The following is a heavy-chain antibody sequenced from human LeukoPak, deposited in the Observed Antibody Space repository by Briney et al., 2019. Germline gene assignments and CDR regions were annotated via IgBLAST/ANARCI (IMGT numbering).Heavy chain of an antibody. CDR2: IQYDGSNK. Sequence: GGSLRLSRATSGFTFSSYGMHWVRQAPGKGLEWVAFIQYDGSNKYYADSVKGRSTTSRDNSKNTLYLQMNSLRAEDTAVYYCAKVGYCSGGSCSSGGGYYWGQGTLVTVSS. J-gene: IGHJ4*02. CDR3: AKVGYCSGGSCSSGGGYY. D-gene: IGHD2-15*01. CDR1: GFTFSSYG. V-gene: IGHV3-30*02.